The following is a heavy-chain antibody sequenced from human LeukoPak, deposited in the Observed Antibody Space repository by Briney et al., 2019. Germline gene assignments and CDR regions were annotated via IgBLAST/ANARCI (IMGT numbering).Heavy chain of an antibody. V-gene: IGHV4-4*07. CDR3: ASGTAMGGWYFDY. CDR2: IYTSGST. Sequence: SETLSLTCTVSGGSITNYYWSWIRQPAGKGLEWIGRIYTSGSTNYNPSLKSRVTMSVDTSKNQFSLKLSSVTAADTAVYYCASGTAMGGWYFDYWGQGTLVTVSS. CDR1: GGSITNYY. J-gene: IGHJ4*02. D-gene: IGHD5-18*01.